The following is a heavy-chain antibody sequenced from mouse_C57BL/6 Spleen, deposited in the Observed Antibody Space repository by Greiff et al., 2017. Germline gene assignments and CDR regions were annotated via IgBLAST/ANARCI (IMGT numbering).Heavy chain of an antibody. J-gene: IGHJ3*01. V-gene: IGHV14-2*01. Sequence: EVQGVESGAELVKPGASVKLSCTASGFNIKDYYMHWVKQRTEQGLEWIGRIDPEDGETKYAPKFQGKATIPADTSSNTAYLQLSSLTSEAPAVFYCAVPSSGAWFAYWGQGTLVTVSA. CDR1: GFNIKDYY. CDR2: IDPEDGET. CDR3: AVPSSGAWFAY. D-gene: IGHD3-1*01.